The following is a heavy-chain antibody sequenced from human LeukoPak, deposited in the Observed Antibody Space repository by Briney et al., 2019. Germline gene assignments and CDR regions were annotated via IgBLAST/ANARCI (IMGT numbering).Heavy chain of an antibody. D-gene: IGHD1/OR15-1a*01. J-gene: IGHJ4*02. CDR3: VRGRGWNSFDY. V-gene: IGHV3-74*01. Sequence: GGSLRLSCAASGFTFSSYWMHWVRQDPSKGLVWVSRINIDGTSTAYADSVKGRFTVSRDNAKNTLYLQMDSLRAEDTAVYFCVRGRGWNSFDYWGQGTLVTVSS. CDR1: GFTFSSYW. CDR2: INIDGTST.